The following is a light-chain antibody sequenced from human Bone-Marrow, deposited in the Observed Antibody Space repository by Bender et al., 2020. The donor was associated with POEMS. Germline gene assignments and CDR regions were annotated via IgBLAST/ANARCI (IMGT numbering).Light chain of an antibody. CDR2: EDS. Sequence: SYVLTQPPSLSVAPGQTASISCGGSRIGSQSVHWYQQRPGHAPVLVVYEDSGRPSGIPERFSGSSSGTTVTLTISGVQAEDEGDYYCQSADSSGAYAFGSGTKVTVL. V-gene: IGLV3-25*03. CDR1: RIGSQS. CDR3: QSADSSGAYA. J-gene: IGLJ1*01.